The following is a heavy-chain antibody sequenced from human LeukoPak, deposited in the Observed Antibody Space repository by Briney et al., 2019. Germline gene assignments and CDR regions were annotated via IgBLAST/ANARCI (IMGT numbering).Heavy chain of an antibody. J-gene: IGHJ2*01. CDR2: IYYSGST. V-gene: IGHV4-59*01. D-gene: IGHD5-12*01. Sequence: SETLSLTCTVSGGSISSYYWSWIRQPPGKGLEWIGYIYYSGSTNYNPSLKSRVTISVDTSKNQFSLKLSSVTAADTAVYHCASTPPRAGYSGYVGYFDLWGRGTLVTVSS. CDR1: GGSISSYY. CDR3: ASTPPRAGYSGYVGYFDL.